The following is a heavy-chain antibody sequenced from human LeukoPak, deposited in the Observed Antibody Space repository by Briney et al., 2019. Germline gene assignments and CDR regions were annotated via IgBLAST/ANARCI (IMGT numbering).Heavy chain of an antibody. Sequence: GGSLRLSCAASGFTFDDYTMHWVRQAPGKGLEWVSLISWDGGSTYYADSVKGRFTISRDNSKNSLYLQMNSLRTEDTALYYCAKDMKGVTIFGVSTPFYYYYYMDVWGKGTTVTVSS. V-gene: IGHV3-43*01. CDR2: ISWDGGST. D-gene: IGHD3-3*01. J-gene: IGHJ6*03. CDR3: AKDMKGVTIFGVSTPFYYYYYMDV. CDR1: GFTFDDYT.